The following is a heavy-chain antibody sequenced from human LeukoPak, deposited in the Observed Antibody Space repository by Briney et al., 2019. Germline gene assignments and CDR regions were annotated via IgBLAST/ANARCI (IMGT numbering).Heavy chain of an antibody. CDR2: IYYSGST. CDR1: GGSISSSSYY. J-gene: IGHJ4*02. D-gene: IGHD3-22*01. V-gene: IGHV4-39*07. Sequence: SETLSLTCTVSGGSISSSSYYWGWIRQPPGKGLEWIGSIYYSGSTYYNPSLKSRVTISVDTSKNQFSLKLSSVTAADTAVYYCASDDSSLYYFDYWGQGTLVTVSS. CDR3: ASDDSSLYYFDY.